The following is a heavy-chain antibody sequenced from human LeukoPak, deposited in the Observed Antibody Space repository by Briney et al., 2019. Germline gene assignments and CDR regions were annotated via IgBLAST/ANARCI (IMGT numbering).Heavy chain of an antibody. Sequence: PGGSLRLSCAASGFTFSSYEMNWVRQAPGKGLEWVSAISGSGGTTYYADSVKGRFTISRDNSKNTLYLQMNSLRAEDTAVYYCATTGGIVGATLDYWGQGTLVTVSS. CDR1: GFTFSSYE. CDR3: ATTGGIVGATLDY. D-gene: IGHD1-26*01. V-gene: IGHV3-23*01. J-gene: IGHJ4*02. CDR2: ISGSGGTT.